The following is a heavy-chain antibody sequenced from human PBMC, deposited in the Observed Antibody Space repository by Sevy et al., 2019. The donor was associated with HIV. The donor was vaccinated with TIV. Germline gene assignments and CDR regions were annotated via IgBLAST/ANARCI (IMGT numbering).Heavy chain of an antibody. Sequence: GGSLRLSCAASGFTFSTYGMHWVRQAPGKGLEWVAVIWFDGSNTYYADSVKGRFTISRDVAKNTLHLQMNSLRAEDTAVYYCARDLEFYDYGDYGPAFMPDYWGQGTLVTVSS. CDR1: GFTFSTYG. CDR3: ARDLEFYDYGDYGPAFMPDY. D-gene: IGHD4-17*01. V-gene: IGHV3-33*01. CDR2: IWFDGSNT. J-gene: IGHJ4*02.